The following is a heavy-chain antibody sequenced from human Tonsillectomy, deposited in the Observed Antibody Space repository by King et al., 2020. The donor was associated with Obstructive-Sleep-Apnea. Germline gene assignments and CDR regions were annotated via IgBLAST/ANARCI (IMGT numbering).Heavy chain of an antibody. J-gene: IGHJ5*02. D-gene: IGHD4-23*01. Sequence: QLQESGPGLLKPSETLSLTCTVSGGSISTYYWSWIRQSPGKGLEWIGYIYYSGSTNYNPSLRSRATISVDTSKNHFSLKLTSVTAADTAVYYCARHDGGRNWFDPWGQGTLVTVSP. CDR3: ARHDGGRNWFDP. CDR2: IYYSGST. CDR1: GGSISTYY. V-gene: IGHV4-59*08.